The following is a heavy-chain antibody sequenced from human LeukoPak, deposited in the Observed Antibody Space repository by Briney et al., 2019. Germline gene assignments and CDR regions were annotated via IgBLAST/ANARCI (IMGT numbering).Heavy chain of an antibody. CDR2: IYTSGST. J-gene: IGHJ3*02. CDR3: ARGYPGGGDAFDI. CDR1: GGSISSGSYY. D-gene: IGHD2-8*02. Sequence: SQTLSLTCTVSGGSISSGSYYWSWIRQPAGKGREWTGRIYTSGSTNYNPSFKSRLTISVDTFKNQFSLKLSSVTAADTAVYYCARGYPGGGDAFDIWGQGTMVTVSS. V-gene: IGHV4-61*02.